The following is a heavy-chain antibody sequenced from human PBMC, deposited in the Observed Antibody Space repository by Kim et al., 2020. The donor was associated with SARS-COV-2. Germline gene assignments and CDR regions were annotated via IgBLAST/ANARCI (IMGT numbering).Heavy chain of an antibody. V-gene: IGHV3-30*01. Sequence: YYADSGKGRFTISRDNSKNTLYLQMNSLRAEDTAVYYCARVYYDSSGYYYWGQGTLVTVSS. CDR3: ARVYYDSSGYYY. D-gene: IGHD3-22*01. J-gene: IGHJ4*02.